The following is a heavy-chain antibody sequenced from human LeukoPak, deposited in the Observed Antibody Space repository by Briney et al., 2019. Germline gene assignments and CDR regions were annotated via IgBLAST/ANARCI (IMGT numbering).Heavy chain of an antibody. CDR2: IYYSGST. CDR3: ARRKATVTTLPNAFDI. CDR1: GGSISSSSYY. Sequence: SETLSLTCTVSGGSISSSSYYWGWIRQPPGKGLEWIGSIYYSGSTYYNPSLKSRVTISVDMSKNQFSLKLSSVTAADTAVYYCARRKATVTTLPNAFDIWGQGTMVTVSS. J-gene: IGHJ3*02. D-gene: IGHD4-17*01. V-gene: IGHV4-39*07.